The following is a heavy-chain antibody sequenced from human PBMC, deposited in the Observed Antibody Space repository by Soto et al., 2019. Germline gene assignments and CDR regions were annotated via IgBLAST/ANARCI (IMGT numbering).Heavy chain of an antibody. CDR2: IGSNGGSI. D-gene: IGHD3-22*01. J-gene: IGHJ4*02. CDR3: AKSIRPYDSSGYYSLDY. V-gene: IGHV3-20*04. Sequence: GGSLRLSCAASGFSFDDYGMSWVRQAPGKGLEWVSGIGSNGGSIGYADSVKGRFTISRDNAKDSLYLQMNSLRAEDTAVYYCAKSIRPYDSSGYYSLDYWGQGTLVTVSS. CDR1: GFSFDDYG.